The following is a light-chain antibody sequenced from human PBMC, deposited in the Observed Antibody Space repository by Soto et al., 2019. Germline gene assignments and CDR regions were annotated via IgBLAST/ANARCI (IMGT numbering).Light chain of an antibody. CDR2: EAS. CDR3: QQHHSSSWT. Sequence: GDRVTITCRASQSVSSWLAWYQQKAGKAPKLLIYEASNLESGVPSRFSGRGSGTEFTLTINSLQPDDFATYYCQQHHSSSWTFGQATMVEIK. J-gene: IGKJ1*01. V-gene: IGKV1-5*01. CDR1: QSVSSW.